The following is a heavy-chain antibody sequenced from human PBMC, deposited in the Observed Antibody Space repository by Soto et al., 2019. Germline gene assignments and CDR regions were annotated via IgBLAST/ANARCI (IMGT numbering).Heavy chain of an antibody. D-gene: IGHD2-2*01. J-gene: IGHJ6*02. CDR3: ARDRGQPLPAYYYYGMDV. V-gene: IGHV3-21*01. CDR2: ISSSSSYI. Sequence: GGSLRLSCAASGFTFSSYSMNWVRQAPGKGLEWVSSISSSSSYIYYADSVKGRFTISRDDAKNSLYLQMNSLRAEDTAVYYCARDRGQPLPAYYYYGMDVWGQGTTVTVSS. CDR1: GFTFSSYS.